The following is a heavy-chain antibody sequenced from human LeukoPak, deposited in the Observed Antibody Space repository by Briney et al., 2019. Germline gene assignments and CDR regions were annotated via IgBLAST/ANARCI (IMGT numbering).Heavy chain of an antibody. V-gene: IGHV4-59*01. D-gene: IGHD2-15*01. CDR1: GGSIGTYY. CDR2: IYKSDNT. CDR3: ARVRSAGPLYYYYGMDV. Sequence: SETLSLTCTVSGGSIGTYYWNWLRQPPGKGLEWIGHIYKSDNTDYSPPLKSRLTMSVDTSNNQFSMQLTSVTAADTAVYYCARVRSAGPLYYYYGMDVWGQGTTVTVSS. J-gene: IGHJ6*02.